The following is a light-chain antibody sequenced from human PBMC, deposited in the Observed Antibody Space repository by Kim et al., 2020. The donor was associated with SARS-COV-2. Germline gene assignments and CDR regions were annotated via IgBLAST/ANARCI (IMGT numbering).Light chain of an antibody. CDR2: GNS. CDR1: RSNLGAAYD. CDR3: QSYDRSLSGRAG. Sequence: QSVLTQPPSVSGAPGQRVTISCTGSRSNLGAAYDVHWYQQVPGTAPKLLIYGNSNRPSGVPDRFSGFRSGASASLAITGLQAEDEADYYCQSYDRSLSGRAGFGGGTQLTVL. J-gene: IGLJ3*02. V-gene: IGLV1-40*01.